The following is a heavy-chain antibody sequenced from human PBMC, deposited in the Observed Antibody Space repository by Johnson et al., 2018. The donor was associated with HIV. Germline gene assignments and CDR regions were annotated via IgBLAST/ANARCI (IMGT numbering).Heavy chain of an antibody. CDR2: TSYDGGNK. D-gene: IGHD2-2*01. V-gene: IGHV3-30*04. CDR3: AASWYGVSRPNAFDI. Sequence: QVQLVESGGGVVQPGRSLRLSCAASRFTFNSYAMHWVRQASGKGLEWVAVTSYDGGNKYYADSVKGRFTISRDNSKNTLYLQMNSLRAEDSAVYYCAASWYGVSRPNAFDIWGQGTMVTVSS. J-gene: IGHJ3*02. CDR1: RFTFNSYA.